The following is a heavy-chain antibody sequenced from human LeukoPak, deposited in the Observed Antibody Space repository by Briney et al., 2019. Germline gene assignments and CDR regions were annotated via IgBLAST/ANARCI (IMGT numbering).Heavy chain of an antibody. J-gene: IGHJ4*02. CDR1: GGTFISYA. CDR3: ARGLRYYGSGSYYNPSDY. CDR2: IIPIFGTA. Sequence: GASVKVSFKASGGTFISYAISWVRQAPGQGLEWMGGIIPIFGTANYAQKFQGRVTITADESTSTAYMELSSLRSEDTAVYYCARGLRYYGSGSYYNPSDYWGQGTLVTVSS. V-gene: IGHV1-69*13. D-gene: IGHD3-10*01.